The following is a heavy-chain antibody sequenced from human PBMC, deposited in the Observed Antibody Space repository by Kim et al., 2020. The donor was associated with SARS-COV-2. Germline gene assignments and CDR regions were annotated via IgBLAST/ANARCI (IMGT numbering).Heavy chain of an antibody. CDR1: GFTFSSYG. CDR3: AKSYSGYDDIDY. D-gene: IGHD5-12*01. CDR2: ISYDGSNK. J-gene: IGHJ4*02. V-gene: IGHV3-30*18. Sequence: GGSLRLSCAASGFTFSSYGMHWVRQAPGKGLEWVAVISYDGSNKYYADSVKGRFTISRDNSKNTLYLQMNSLRAEDTAVYYCAKSYSGYDDIDYWGQGTLVTVSS.